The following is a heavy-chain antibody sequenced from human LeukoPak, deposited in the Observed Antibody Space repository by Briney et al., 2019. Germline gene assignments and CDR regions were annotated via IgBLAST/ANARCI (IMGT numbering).Heavy chain of an antibody. CDR3: ASTPGFWSGYRHFDY. D-gene: IGHD3-3*01. CDR2: INWNGGST. V-gene: IGHV3-20*04. Sequence: GGSLRLSCAASGFTFDDYGMSWARQAPGKGLEWVSGINWNGGSTGYADSVKGRFTISRDNAKNSLYLQMNSLRAEDTAVYYCASTPGFWSGYRHFDYWGQGTLVTVSS. CDR1: GFTFDDYG. J-gene: IGHJ4*02.